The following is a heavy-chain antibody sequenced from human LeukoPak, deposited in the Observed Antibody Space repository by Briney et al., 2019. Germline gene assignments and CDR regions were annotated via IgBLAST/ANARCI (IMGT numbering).Heavy chain of an antibody. V-gene: IGHV4-34*01. CDR3: ARRGTGTRRTSPLDY. D-gene: IGHD1-1*01. Sequence: SETLSLTCAVYGGSFSGYYWSWIRQPPGKGLEWIGEINHSGSTNYNPSPKSRVTISVDTSKNQFSLKLSSVTAADTAVYYCARRGTGTRRTSPLDYWGQGTLVTVSS. CDR2: INHSGST. J-gene: IGHJ4*02. CDR1: GGSFSGYY.